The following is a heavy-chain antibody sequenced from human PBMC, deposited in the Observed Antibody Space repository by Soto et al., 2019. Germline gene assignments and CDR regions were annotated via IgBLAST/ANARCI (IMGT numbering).Heavy chain of an antibody. CDR1: GGTFNDYA. CDR2: IIPIFGAT. J-gene: IGHJ6*02. Sequence: ASVKVSCKASGGTFNDYAFSWVRQAPGQGLEWMGGIIPIFGATNYAQMFQGRLTITADGSTRTLYMELGSLRSDDTAVYYCAFAHSYYYYGMDVWGQGTTVTVSS. V-gene: IGHV1-69*13. CDR3: AFAHSYYYYGMDV.